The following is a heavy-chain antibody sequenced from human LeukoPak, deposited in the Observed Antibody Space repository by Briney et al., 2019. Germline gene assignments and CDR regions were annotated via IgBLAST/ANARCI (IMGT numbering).Heavy chain of an antibody. CDR3: ARGRRAIFGVVPIRDWFDP. V-gene: IGHV3-23*01. J-gene: IGHJ5*02. Sequence: GGSLRLSCAASGFTLSDYYMSWIRQAPGKGLEWVSAISGSGGSTYYADSVKGRFTISRDNSKNTLYLQMNSLRAADTAVYYCARGRRAIFGVVPIRDWFDPWGQGTLVTVSS. CDR1: GFTLSDYY. D-gene: IGHD3-3*01. CDR2: ISGSGGST.